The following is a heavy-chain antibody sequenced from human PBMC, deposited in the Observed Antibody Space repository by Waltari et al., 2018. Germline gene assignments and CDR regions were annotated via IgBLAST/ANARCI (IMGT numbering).Heavy chain of an antibody. D-gene: IGHD3-22*01. J-gene: IGHJ4*02. V-gene: IGHV4-39*01. CDR2: IYYSGIT. CDR3: ARHDYDSSGYYY. Sequence: QLQLQESGPGLVKPSETLSLTCTVSGGSISSSSYYWGWIRQPPGKGLEWIGSIYYSGITSYNPSLKSRVTISVDTSKNQFSLKLSSVTAADTAVYYCARHDYDSSGYYYWGQGTLVTVSS. CDR1: GGSISSSSYY.